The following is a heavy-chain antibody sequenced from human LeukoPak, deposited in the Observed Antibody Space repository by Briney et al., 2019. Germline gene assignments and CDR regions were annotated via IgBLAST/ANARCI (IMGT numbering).Heavy chain of an antibody. CDR3: ARGIRKWLRTIFDY. J-gene: IGHJ4*02. V-gene: IGHV4-34*01. CDR1: GGSFSGYY. Sequence: SETLSLTCAVYGGSFSGYYWSWIRQPPGKGLEWIGEINHRGSTNYNPSLKSRVTISVDTSKNQFSLKLSSVTAADTAVYYCARGIRKWLRTIFDYWGQGTLVTVSS. CDR2: INHRGST. D-gene: IGHD5-12*01.